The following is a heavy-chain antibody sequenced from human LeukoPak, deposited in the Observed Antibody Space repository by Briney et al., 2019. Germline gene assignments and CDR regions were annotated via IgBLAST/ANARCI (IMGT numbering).Heavy chain of an antibody. CDR2: IYYSGST. D-gene: IGHD2-21*02. J-gene: IGHJ5*02. CDR3: ARAVVTAYDWFDP. CDR1: GGSISSSSYY. Sequence: PSETLSLTCTVSGGSISSSSYYWGWIRQPPGKGLEWIGSIYYSGSTYYNPSLKSRVTISVDTSKNQFSLKLSSVTAADTAAYYCARAVVTAYDWFDPWGQGTLVTVSS. V-gene: IGHV4-39*07.